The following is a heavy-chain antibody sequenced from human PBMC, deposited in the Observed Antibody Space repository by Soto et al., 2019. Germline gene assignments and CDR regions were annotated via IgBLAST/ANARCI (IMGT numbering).Heavy chain of an antibody. Sequence: PSATLSITCAVYGGSFSRYYWTWIRQPPGKGLEWIGEINHSGSTNYNPSLKSRVTISVDTSKNQFSLKLSSVTAADTAVYYCARGSVYYDFWSGYSGVYYGMDVWGQGTTVTVSS. D-gene: IGHD3-3*01. V-gene: IGHV4-34*01. CDR3: ARGSVYYDFWSGYSGVYYGMDV. J-gene: IGHJ6*02. CDR1: GGSFSRYY. CDR2: INHSGST.